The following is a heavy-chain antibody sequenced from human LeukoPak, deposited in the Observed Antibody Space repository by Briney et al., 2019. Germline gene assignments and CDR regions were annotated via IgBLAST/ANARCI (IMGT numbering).Heavy chain of an antibody. V-gene: IGHV1-18*01. CDR2: ISAYNGNT. CDR1: GGTFSSYA. D-gene: IGHD3-22*01. CDR3: ARDYYYDSSGYVDY. J-gene: IGHJ4*02. Sequence: GASVKVSCKASGGTFSSYAISWVLQAPGQGLEWMGWISAYNGNTNYAQKVQGRVTMTTDTSTNTAYMELRSLRSDDTAVYYCARDYYYDSSGYVDYWGQGTLVTVSS.